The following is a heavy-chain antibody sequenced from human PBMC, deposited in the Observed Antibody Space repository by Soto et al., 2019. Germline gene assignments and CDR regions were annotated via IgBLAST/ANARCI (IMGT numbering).Heavy chain of an antibody. CDR2: IGTAGDT. Sequence: GGSLRLSCAASGFTFSSYDMHWVRQATGKGLEWVSAIGTAGDTYYPGSVKGRFTISRENAKNSLYLQMNSLRAGDTAVYYCARAYSSGWYAGPPYGMDVWGQGTTVTVSS. D-gene: IGHD6-19*01. V-gene: IGHV3-13*01. CDR3: ARAYSSGWYAGPPYGMDV. J-gene: IGHJ6*02. CDR1: GFTFSSYD.